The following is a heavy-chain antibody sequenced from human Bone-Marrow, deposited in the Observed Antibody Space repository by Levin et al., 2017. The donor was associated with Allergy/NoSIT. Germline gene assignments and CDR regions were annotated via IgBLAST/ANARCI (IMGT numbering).Heavy chain of an antibody. Sequence: SGGSLRLSCAASGFMFRAYAMTWVRQAPGKGLEWISTISGSGSTTYYADSVKGRFTISRDNSKNTLFLQLNNVRVDDTAIYYCAQKGYWGQGTLVTVSS. J-gene: IGHJ4*02. CDR3: AQKGY. V-gene: IGHV3-23*01. CDR1: GFMFRAYA. CDR2: ISGSGSTT.